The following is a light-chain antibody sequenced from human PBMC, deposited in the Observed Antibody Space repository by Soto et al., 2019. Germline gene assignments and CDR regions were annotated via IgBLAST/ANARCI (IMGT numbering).Light chain of an antibody. V-gene: IGKV3D-15*01. J-gene: IGKJ1*01. CDR1: QSVSSSY. CDR3: QHYNDWPA. CDR2: GAS. Sequence: IVLSQSPGTLSLSPGERATLSCRASQSVSSSYLAWYQQKPGQAPRLLIYGASTRATGIPARFSGSGSGTEFTLTISSLQSEDFAVYYCQHYNDWPAFGQGTKVDIK.